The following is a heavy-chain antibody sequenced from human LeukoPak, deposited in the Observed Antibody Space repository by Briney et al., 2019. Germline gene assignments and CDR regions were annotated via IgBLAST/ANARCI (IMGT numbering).Heavy chain of an antibody. D-gene: IGHD3-9*01. Sequence: GGSLRLSCAASGFTFSSNYMSWVRQAPGKGLEWVSRINSDGRSTNYADSVKGRFTISRDNAKNTLYLQMNSLRAEDTAVYYCARGADSGYSSDNWGQGTLVSVSS. CDR2: INSDGRST. V-gene: IGHV3-74*01. CDR3: ARGADSGYSSDN. J-gene: IGHJ4*02. CDR1: GFTFSSNY.